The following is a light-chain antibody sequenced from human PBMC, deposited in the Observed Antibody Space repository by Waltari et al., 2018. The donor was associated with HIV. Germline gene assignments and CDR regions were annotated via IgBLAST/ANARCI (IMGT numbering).Light chain of an antibody. V-gene: IGKV3-15*01. CDR1: QSVSSN. CDR3: QQYSKWPPF. CDR2: DAS. Sequence: ETVMTQFPDTLSVSPGERATLSCRASQSVSSNLAWYQQKPGQAPRLLIYDASTRATGIPARFSGSGSGTEFTLTISSLQSEDFAVYYCQQYSKWPPFFGPGTKVDI. J-gene: IGKJ3*01.